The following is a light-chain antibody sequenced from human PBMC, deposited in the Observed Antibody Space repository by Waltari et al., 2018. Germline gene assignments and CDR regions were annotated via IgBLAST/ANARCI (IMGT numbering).Light chain of an antibody. J-gene: IGKJ1*01. V-gene: IGKV3-20*01. Sequence: EIVLTHSPGPLSLSPGETATLPSRASPRVSSNYFAWYHQKPGQAPRLVIYGPSTRATDIPVRFSGSGSGTDFTLNISRLEPEDSAVYYCQQYENALWTFGQGTKVEIK. CDR2: GPS. CDR3: QQYENALWT. CDR1: PRVSSNY.